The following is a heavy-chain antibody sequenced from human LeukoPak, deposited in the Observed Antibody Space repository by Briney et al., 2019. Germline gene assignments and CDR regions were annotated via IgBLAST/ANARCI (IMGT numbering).Heavy chain of an antibody. J-gene: IGHJ5*02. D-gene: IGHD3-10*01. Sequence: SETLSLTCSVSGGSLSSYYWTWLRQPAGKGLEWIGRIFTTGSTNYNPSLMSRVTMSVDTSKNQFSLKMRSVTAADTAVYYCARGDGSTMIRGVSRYGWLDPWGQGTLVTVSS. CDR1: GGSLSSYY. CDR2: IFTTGST. V-gene: IGHV4-4*07. CDR3: ARGDGSTMIRGVSRYGWLDP.